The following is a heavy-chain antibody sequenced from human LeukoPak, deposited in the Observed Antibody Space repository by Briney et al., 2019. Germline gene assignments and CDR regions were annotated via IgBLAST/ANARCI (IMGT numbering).Heavy chain of an antibody. CDR3: ARASLAAAGKDAFDI. Sequence: PPETLSLTCAVYGGSFSGYYWSWIRQPPGKGLEWIGEINHSGSTNYNPSLKSRVTISVDTSKNQFSLKLSSVTAADTAVYYCARASLAAAGKDAFDIWGQGTMVTVSS. CDR2: INHSGST. V-gene: IGHV4-34*01. D-gene: IGHD6-13*01. CDR1: GGSFSGYY. J-gene: IGHJ3*02.